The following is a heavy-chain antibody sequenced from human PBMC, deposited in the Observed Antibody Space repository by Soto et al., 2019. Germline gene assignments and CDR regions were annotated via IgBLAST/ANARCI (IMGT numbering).Heavy chain of an antibody. J-gene: IGHJ4*02. CDR3: AKDQTMTTVTFYFDY. CDR2: MSYDGSYT. V-gene: IGHV3-30*18. Sequence: GGSLRLSCAASGFIFSSYGMHWVRQAPGKGPEWVAVMSYDGSYTFHADSVKGRFTISRDNSKNTLYLQMNSLRAEDTAVYYCAKDQTMTTVTFYFDYWGQGTLVTVSS. CDR1: GFIFSSYG. D-gene: IGHD4-17*01.